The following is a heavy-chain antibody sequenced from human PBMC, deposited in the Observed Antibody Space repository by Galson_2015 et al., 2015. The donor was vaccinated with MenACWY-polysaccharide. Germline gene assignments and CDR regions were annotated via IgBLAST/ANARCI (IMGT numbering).Heavy chain of an antibody. V-gene: IGHV3-11*01. J-gene: IGHJ4*02. CDR2: ISSSGSTI. D-gene: IGHD3-22*01. CDR3: ASSSGYYSYYFDY. CDR1: GFTFSSYA. Sequence: SLRLSCAASGFTFSSYAMSWVRQAPGKGLEWVSYISSSGSTIYYADSVKGRFTISRDNAKNSLYLQMNSLRAEDTAVYYCASSSGYYSYYFDYWGQGTLVTVSS.